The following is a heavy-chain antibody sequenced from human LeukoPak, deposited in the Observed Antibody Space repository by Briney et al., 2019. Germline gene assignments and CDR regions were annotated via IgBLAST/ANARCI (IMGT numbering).Heavy chain of an antibody. V-gene: IGHV1-8*01. D-gene: IGHD2-21*02. CDR3: ARSHPYCGGDCYSA. CDR2: MNPNSGNT. CDR1: GYTFTSYD. J-gene: IGHJ5*02. Sequence: ASVKVSCEASGYTFTSYDINWVRQATGQGLEWMGWMNPNSGNTGYAQKFRGRVTMTRNTSISTAYMELSSLRSEDTAVYYCARSHPYCGGDCYSAWGQGTLVTVSS.